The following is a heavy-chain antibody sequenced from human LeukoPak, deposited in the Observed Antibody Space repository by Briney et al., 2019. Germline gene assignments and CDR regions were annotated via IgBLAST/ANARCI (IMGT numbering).Heavy chain of an antibody. CDR2: TSSDLNVK. J-gene: IGHJ4*02. V-gene: IGHV3-30*03. D-gene: IGHD6-19*01. Sequence: GGSLRLSCAASGFTFSNYWMNWVRQAPGKGLEWVAVTSSDLNVKLYADSVKGRFTISRDNAKNTLYLQMNSLRAEDTAVYYCARGYSSGLHFDYWGQGTLVTVSS. CDR3: ARGYSSGLHFDY. CDR1: GFTFSNYW.